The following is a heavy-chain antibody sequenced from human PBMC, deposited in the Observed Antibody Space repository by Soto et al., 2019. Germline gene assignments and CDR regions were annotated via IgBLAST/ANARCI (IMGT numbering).Heavy chain of an antibody. CDR2: IYCSGTT. Sequence: SETLSLTCTVSGDSITSNSYFWAWIRQPPGKGLEWIGSIYCSGTTYYNPSLKSRGTISADRSKNQFSLKLSSVTAPDTAVYYCARDFSVDYFDYWGQGALVTVSS. CDR3: ARDFSVDYFDY. V-gene: IGHV4-39*02. CDR1: GDSITSNSYF. J-gene: IGHJ4*02.